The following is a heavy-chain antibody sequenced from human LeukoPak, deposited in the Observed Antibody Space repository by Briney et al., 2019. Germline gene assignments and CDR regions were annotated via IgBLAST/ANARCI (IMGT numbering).Heavy chain of an antibody. Sequence: PGGSLRLSCAASGFTFSSYWMSWVRQAPGKGLEWVANIKQDGSEKYYVDSVKGRFTISRDNAKNSLYLQMNSLRAEDTAVYYCARFTGWYSRYYFDYWGQGTLVTVSS. CDR3: ARFTGWYSRYYFDY. CDR2: IKQDGSEK. V-gene: IGHV3-7*01. CDR1: GFTFSSYW. D-gene: IGHD2-15*01. J-gene: IGHJ4*02.